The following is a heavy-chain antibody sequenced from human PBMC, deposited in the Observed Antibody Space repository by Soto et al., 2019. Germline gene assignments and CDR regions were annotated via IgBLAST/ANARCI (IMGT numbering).Heavy chain of an antibody. CDR3: ASPRGEQLAGFDY. Sequence: QLQLQESGPGLVKPSETLSLTCTVSGGSISSSSYYWGWIRQPPGKGLERIGSIYYSGSTYYNPSLKSRVTISVDTSKNQFSLKLSSVTAADTAVYYCASPRGEQLAGFDYWGQGTLVTVSS. CDR1: GGSISSSSYY. CDR2: IYYSGST. J-gene: IGHJ4*02. V-gene: IGHV4-39*01. D-gene: IGHD6-6*01.